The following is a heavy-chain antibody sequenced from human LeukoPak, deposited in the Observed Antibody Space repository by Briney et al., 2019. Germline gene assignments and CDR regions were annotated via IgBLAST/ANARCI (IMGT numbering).Heavy chain of an antibody. V-gene: IGHV1-24*01. D-gene: IGHD3-3*01. Sequence: ASVKVSCKVSGYTLTELSMHWVRQAPGKGLEWMGGFDPEDGETIYAQKFQGRVTMTEATSTDTAYMELSSLRSEDTAVYYCATAPPTSGIHYDFWSGLGLSYYYYMDVWGKGTTVTVAS. CDR2: FDPEDGET. CDR1: GYTLTELS. J-gene: IGHJ6*03. CDR3: ATAPPTSGIHYDFWSGLGLSYYYYMDV.